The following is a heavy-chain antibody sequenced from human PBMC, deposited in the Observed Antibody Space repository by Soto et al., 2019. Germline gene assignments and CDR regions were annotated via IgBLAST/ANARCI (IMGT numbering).Heavy chain of an antibody. V-gene: IGHV1-18*01. D-gene: IGHD2-8*01. Sequence: ASVKVSCKASGYTLTDFGISWVRQAPGQGLEWMGWISPYNDDTKYTQKFQGRVTITADESTSTAYMELSSLRSEDTAVYYCARVYCTNGVCYNGYYYYGMDVWGQGTTVTVSS. CDR2: ISPYNDDT. CDR3: ARVYCTNGVCYNGYYYYGMDV. CDR1: GYTLTDFG. J-gene: IGHJ6*02.